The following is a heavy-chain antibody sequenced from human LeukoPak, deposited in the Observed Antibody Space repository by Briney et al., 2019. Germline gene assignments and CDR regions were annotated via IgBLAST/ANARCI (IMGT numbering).Heavy chain of an antibody. CDR1: GYTFTSYY. CDR3: ARHSLPGKTPFDY. J-gene: IGHJ4*02. Sequence: ASVKVSFKASGYTFTSYYIHWVRQAPGQGLEWVGIINPSGGSTSYAQKFQGRVTMTRDTSTSTVYMDLTSLRSDDTAVYYCARHSLPGKTPFDYWGQGTLVTVSS. D-gene: IGHD1-1*01. CDR2: INPSGGST. V-gene: IGHV1-46*01.